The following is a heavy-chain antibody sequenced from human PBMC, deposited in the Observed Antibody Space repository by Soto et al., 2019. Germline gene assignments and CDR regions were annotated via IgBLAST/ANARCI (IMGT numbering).Heavy chain of an antibody. Sequence: EVQLVESGGGLVKPGGSLRLSCAASGFTFTSHDMTWVRQAPGKGLEWVSSISSSGTYIYYADSVKGRFTISRDNARNSMFLQMNSLRADDTAVYFCARAWCSSGWCFDYWGQGTLLTVSS. J-gene: IGHJ4*02. V-gene: IGHV3-21*03. CDR1: GFTFTSHD. CDR2: ISSSGTYI. D-gene: IGHD6-19*01. CDR3: ARAWCSSGWCFDY.